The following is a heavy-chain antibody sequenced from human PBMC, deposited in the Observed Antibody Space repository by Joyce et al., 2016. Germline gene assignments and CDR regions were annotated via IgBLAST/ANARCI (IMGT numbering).Heavy chain of an antibody. CDR3: ARSSYTNGIFDY. D-gene: IGHD2-8*01. CDR1: GFTFSRYR. Sequence: EVQLVASGGGLVKPGGSLRLSCAASGFTFSRYRMSWVRQAPGKGLEGGSSLSSSSSYIKYTDSVKGRFTITRDNAKNSLYLQMNSLRVEDTAVYYCARSSYTNGIFDYWGQGTLVTVSS. V-gene: IGHV3-21*01. J-gene: IGHJ4*02. CDR2: LSSSSSYI.